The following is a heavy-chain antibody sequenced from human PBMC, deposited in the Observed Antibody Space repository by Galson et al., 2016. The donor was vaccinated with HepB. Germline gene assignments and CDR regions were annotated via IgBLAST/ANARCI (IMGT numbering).Heavy chain of an antibody. CDR3: ASDYNFGYISSRARFRFEY. CDR1: GGSINTGTDS. CDR2: ISHSGNI. J-gene: IGHJ4*02. Sequence: TLSLTCAVSGGSINTGTDSWSWIRQPPGKDLEWIGYISHSGNIYYNPSLKSRLMMSVDTSKNQFSPTLTSVTAADTAVYYCASDYNFGYISSRARFRFEYWGQGTLVTVSS. V-gene: IGHV4-30-2*05. D-gene: IGHD5-18*01.